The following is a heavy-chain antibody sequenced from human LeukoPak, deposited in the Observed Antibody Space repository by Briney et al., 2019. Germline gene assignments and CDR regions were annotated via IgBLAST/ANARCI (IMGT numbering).Heavy chain of an antibody. J-gene: IGHJ4*02. Sequence: RASVKVSCKASGGTFSSYAISWVRQAPGQGLEWMGWISAYNGNTIYAQKFQGRVTMTTDTSTSTAYMELRSLRSDDTAVYYCVREMEIFGVVFMGYWGQGTLVIVSS. D-gene: IGHD3-3*01. CDR3: VREMEIFGVVFMGY. CDR2: ISAYNGNT. V-gene: IGHV1-18*01. CDR1: GGTFSSYA.